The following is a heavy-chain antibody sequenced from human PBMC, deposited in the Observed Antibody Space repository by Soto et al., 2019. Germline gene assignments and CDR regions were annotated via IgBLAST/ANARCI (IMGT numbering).Heavy chain of an antibody. CDR1: VGSITTYY. V-gene: IGHV4-4*07. CDR3: ARYSNNWFQTEGMDV. CDR2: IDASGNT. J-gene: IGHJ6*02. D-gene: IGHD6-13*01. Sequence: PSETLSLTCTVSVGSITTYYWIWIRQPAGKGLEWIGRIDASGNTNYNPSLNSRVTMSIDTSKKQFSLKLTSVTAADTAIYYCARYSNNWFQTEGMDVWGQGTTVTVSS.